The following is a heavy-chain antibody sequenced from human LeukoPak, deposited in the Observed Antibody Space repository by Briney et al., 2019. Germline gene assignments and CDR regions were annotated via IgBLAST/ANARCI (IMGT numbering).Heavy chain of an antibody. CDR2: INPNSGGT. J-gene: IGHJ5*02. D-gene: IGHD5-24*01. CDR1: GYTFTGYY. V-gene: IGHV1-2*02. Sequence: ASVKVSCKASGYTFTGYYMHWVRQAPGQGLEWMGWINPNSGGTNYAQKFQGRVTMTRDTSISTAYMELSRLRSDDTAVYYCARVGSRDGYNFGFDPWGQGTQVTVSS. CDR3: ARVGSRDGYNFGFDP.